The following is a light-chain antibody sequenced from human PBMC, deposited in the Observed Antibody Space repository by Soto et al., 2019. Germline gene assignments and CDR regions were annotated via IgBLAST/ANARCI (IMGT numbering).Light chain of an antibody. V-gene: IGKV1-33*01. Sequence: DIQMTQSPSSLSASVGDRVTITCRASQSISTYLNWYQQKPGKAPRLLIYDSSTLQTGVPSRFSGSGSGTDFTFAISSLQPEDIATYYCQQSHNLPLSFGGGTKVQI. CDR2: DSS. CDR1: QSISTY. J-gene: IGKJ4*01. CDR3: QQSHNLPLS.